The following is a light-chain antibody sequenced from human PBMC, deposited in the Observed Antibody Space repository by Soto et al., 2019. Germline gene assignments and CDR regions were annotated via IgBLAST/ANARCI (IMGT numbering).Light chain of an antibody. CDR3: QHSYTTPPWT. J-gene: IGKJ1*01. V-gene: IGKV1-39*01. CDR2: AAS. Sequence: DVQMTQSPSSVSASPGDRVTITCRASQSISRYLNWYQQKPGKAPQLLIYAASNLPSGVPSRFSGGGSETAFPLNISSLQPEDFATYYCQHSYTTPPWTFGQGNKVEI. CDR1: QSISRY.